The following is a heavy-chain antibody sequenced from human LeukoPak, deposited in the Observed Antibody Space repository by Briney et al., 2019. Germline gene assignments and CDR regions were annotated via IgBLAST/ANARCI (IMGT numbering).Heavy chain of an antibody. Sequence: PSETLSLTCTVSGYSISSGYYWGWIRQPPGKGLEWTGSIDHSGSTYYNPSLKSRITISLDTSKNQFSLKLSSVTAADTAVYYCARGSSYYYYYMDVWGKGTTVTVSS. CDR2: IDHSGST. V-gene: IGHV4-38-2*02. CDR1: GYSISSGYY. CDR3: ARGSSYYYYYMDV. D-gene: IGHD3-16*02. J-gene: IGHJ6*03.